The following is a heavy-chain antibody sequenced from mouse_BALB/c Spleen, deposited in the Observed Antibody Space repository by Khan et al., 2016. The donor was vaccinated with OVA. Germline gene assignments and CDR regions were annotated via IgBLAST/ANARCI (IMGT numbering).Heavy chain of an antibody. CDR1: GYTFTTYT. J-gene: IGHJ3*01. D-gene: IGHD2-14*01. Sequence: QVQLQQSETELARPGASVTMSCKASGYTFTTYTIHWVKQRPGQGLEWIGFIIPTNDYTNYNQKFTDMATLTADNSSRTAYMQLRSLTSEESAIYYCAREGDYYRCDDWFAYWGQGTLVTVSA. CDR3: AREGDYYRCDDWFAY. CDR2: IIPTNDYT. V-gene: IGHV1-4*01.